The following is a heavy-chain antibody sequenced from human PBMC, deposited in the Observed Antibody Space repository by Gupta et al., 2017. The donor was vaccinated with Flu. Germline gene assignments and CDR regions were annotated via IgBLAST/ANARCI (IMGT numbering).Heavy chain of an antibody. CDR1: STHW. CDR3: VRGQLTPVMDV. CDR2: INSDGSST. Sequence: STHWMHWVRQAPGKGLVWVSRINSDGSSTNTADSVKGRFTISRDNAKNTLHLQMNSLRAEDTAVYYCVRGQLTPVMDVWGQGTTVTVSS. V-gene: IGHV3-74*01. J-gene: IGHJ6*02. D-gene: IGHD3-9*01.